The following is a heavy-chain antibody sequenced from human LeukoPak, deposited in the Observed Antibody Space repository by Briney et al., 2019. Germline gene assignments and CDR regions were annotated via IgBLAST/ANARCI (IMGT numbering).Heavy chain of an antibody. V-gene: IGHV1-18*01. Sequence: ASVKLSCKASGYTFTSYGISWVRQAPGQGLEWMGWISAHNGNTNYAQNLRGRVTLTTETSTSTANLELRSPRSDDTAVYYCTRSGSSSNPSSDYGGQGTLVTVPS. D-gene: IGHD6-6*01. CDR2: ISAHNGNT. J-gene: IGHJ4*02. CDR3: TRSGSSSNPSSDY. CDR1: GYTFTSYG.